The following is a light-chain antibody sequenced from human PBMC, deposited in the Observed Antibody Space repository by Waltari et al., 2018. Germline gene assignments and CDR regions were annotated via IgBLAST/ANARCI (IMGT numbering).Light chain of an antibody. CDR1: QSIGKY. J-gene: IGKJ1*01. Sequence: IVLTQSPGTLSLSPGERATMSCRASQSIGKYLVWYQQRPGQAPRILIYAASTRSTGIPDRVSGSGSGTDFSLTISRLEPEDFAVYYCQNHERLPATFGQGTKVEIK. CDR3: QNHERLPAT. V-gene: IGKV3-20*01. CDR2: AAS.